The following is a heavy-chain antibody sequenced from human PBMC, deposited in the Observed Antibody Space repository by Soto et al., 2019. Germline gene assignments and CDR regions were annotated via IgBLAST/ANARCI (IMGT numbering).Heavy chain of an antibody. Sequence: SVKVSCKXSGGSLSTNPISWVRQAPGQGLEWMGGTGSGTGPGNHAQKFQGRLTVTADKSTSTVYMELTNLSSEDTAVYYCARRHSGGFFRFFDSWGQGTLVTVS. J-gene: IGHJ4*02. V-gene: IGHV1-69*06. CDR1: GGSLSTNP. D-gene: IGHD2-15*01. CDR2: TGSGTGPG. CDR3: ARRHSGGFFRFFDS.